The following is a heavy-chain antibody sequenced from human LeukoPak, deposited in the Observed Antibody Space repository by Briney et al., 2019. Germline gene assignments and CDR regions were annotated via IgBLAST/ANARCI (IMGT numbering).Heavy chain of an antibody. D-gene: IGHD5-12*01. Sequence: GGSLRLSCAASGLTFSTYSRSWIRQAPGKGLEWVSKISGSGRYIYFAALKRGRFTIFRDNAKNSLYLQMNSLRAEDTAVYYCARTYSGYDWWGDYYYYYMDVWGKGTTVTVSS. CDR2: ISGSGRYI. CDR1: GLTFSTYS. V-gene: IGHV3-21*05. CDR3: ARTYSGYDWWGDYYYYYMDV. J-gene: IGHJ6*03.